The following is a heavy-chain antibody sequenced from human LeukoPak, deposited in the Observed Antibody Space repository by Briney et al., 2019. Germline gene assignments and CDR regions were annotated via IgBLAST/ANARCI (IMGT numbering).Heavy chain of an antibody. CDR1: GGSLSTTSW. D-gene: IGHD2-15*01. J-gene: IGHJ4*02. CDR2: IYYSGST. V-gene: IGHV4-61*01. Sequence: PSETLSLTCAVSGGSLSTTSWWVWLRQPPGKGLEWIGYIYYSGSTNYNPSLKSRVTISVDTSKNQFSLKLSSVTAADTAVYYCARDLRSRSGGSWGQGTLVTVSS. CDR3: ARDLRSRSGGS.